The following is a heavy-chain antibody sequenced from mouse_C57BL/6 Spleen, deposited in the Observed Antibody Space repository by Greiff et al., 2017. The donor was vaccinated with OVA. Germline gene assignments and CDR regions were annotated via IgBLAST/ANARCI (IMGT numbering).Heavy chain of an antibody. CDR3: ARDGYGSSDDAMDY. Sequence: QVQLQQSGPELVKPGASVKISCKASGYAFSSSWMNWVKQRPGKGLEWIGRIYPGDGDTNYNGKFKGKATLTADKSSSTAYMQLSSLTSEDSAVYFCARDGYGSSDDAMDYWGQGTSVTVSS. CDR1: GYAFSSSW. D-gene: IGHD1-1*01. V-gene: IGHV1-82*01. J-gene: IGHJ4*01. CDR2: IYPGDGDT.